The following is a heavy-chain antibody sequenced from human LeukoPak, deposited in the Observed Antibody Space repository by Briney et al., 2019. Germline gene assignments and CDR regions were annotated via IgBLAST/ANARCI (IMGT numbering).Heavy chain of an antibody. CDR1: GFTFSTYA. Sequence: GGSLRLFCAASGFTFSTYAMSWVRKAPGKGLEWVSAISGSGVNTYYADSVKGRFTISRDNSKNTLYVQMNSLRVEDTAVYYCAKDGGSYPHYFDYWGQGTLVTVSS. CDR3: AKDGGSYPHYFDY. D-gene: IGHD1-26*01. V-gene: IGHV3-23*01. CDR2: ISGSGVNT. J-gene: IGHJ4*02.